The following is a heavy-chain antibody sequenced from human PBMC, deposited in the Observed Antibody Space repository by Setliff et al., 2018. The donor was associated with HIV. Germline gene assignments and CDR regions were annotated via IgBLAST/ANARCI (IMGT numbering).Heavy chain of an antibody. D-gene: IGHD3-22*01. CDR1: GFTFSSYA. J-gene: IGHJ6*03. CDR2: ISSNGGST. Sequence: GGSLRLSCSASGFTFSSYAMHWVRQAPGKGLEYVSAISSNGGSTYYADSVKGRFTISRDNSKNTLYLQMSSLRAEDTAVYYCARDQPRITMIVVVPFPMDVWGKGTTVTVSS. V-gene: IGHV3-64D*09. CDR3: ARDQPRITMIVVVPFPMDV.